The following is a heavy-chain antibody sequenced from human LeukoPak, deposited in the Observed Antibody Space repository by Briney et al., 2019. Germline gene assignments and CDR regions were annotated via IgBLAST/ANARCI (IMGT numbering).Heavy chain of an antibody. D-gene: IGHD1-26*01. CDR3: AREMVGARYFDY. CDR2: IYHSGST. J-gene: IGHJ4*02. CDR1: GYSISSGYY. Sequence: PSETLSLTCTVSGYSISSGYYWGWIRQPPGKGLEWIGSIYHSGSTYYNPSLKSRVTISVDTSKNQFSLKLSSVTAADTAVYYCAREMVGARYFDYWGQGTLVTVSS. V-gene: IGHV4-38-2*02.